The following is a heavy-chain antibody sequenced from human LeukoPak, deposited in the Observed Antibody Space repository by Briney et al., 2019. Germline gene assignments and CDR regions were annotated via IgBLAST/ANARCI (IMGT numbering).Heavy chain of an antibody. CDR2: ISSSSSTI. V-gene: IGHV3-48*02. CDR3: ARARRYRSSWYHDY. CDR1: GFSFSTYT. D-gene: IGHD6-13*01. Sequence: PGGSLRPSCAASGFSFSTYTMNWVRQAPGRGLDWVSYISSSSSTIYYADSVKGRFTISRDNANHSLYLQMNSLRDEDTAVYYCARARRYRSSWYHDYWGQGSLVTVSS. J-gene: IGHJ4*02.